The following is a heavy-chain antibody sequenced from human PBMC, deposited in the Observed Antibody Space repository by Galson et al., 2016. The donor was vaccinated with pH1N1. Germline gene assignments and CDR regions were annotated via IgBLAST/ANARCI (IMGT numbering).Heavy chain of an antibody. D-gene: IGHD3-10*01. J-gene: IGHJ4*02. CDR3: ARRGIGEFLYYFDY. CDR2: IYYSGST. Sequence: ETPSLTCTVSGGSISSSSYYWDWIRQPPGKGLEWIGSIYYSGSTSYNPSLKSRVTISVDTSTNQFSLKLSSVTAADTAVYYCARRGIGEFLYYFDYWGQGTLVTVSS. CDR1: GGSISSSSYY. V-gene: IGHV4-39*01.